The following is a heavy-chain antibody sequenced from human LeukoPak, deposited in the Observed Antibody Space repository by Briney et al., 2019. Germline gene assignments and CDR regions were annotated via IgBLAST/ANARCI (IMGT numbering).Heavy chain of an antibody. Sequence: ASVKVSCKASGGTFSSYAISWVRQAPGQGLEWMGIINPSGGSTSYAQKFQGRVTMTRDTSTSTVYMELSSLRSEDTAVYYCARDVGEQIAAAGTWFDPWGQGTLVTVSS. V-gene: IGHV1-46*01. CDR2: INPSGGST. CDR1: GGTFSSYA. J-gene: IGHJ5*02. CDR3: ARDVGEQIAAAGTWFDP. D-gene: IGHD6-13*01.